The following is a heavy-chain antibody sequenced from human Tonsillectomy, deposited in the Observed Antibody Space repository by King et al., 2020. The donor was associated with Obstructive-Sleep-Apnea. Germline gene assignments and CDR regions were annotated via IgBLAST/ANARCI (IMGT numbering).Heavy chain of an antibody. V-gene: IGHV3-11*01. CDR2: ITSSGRTI. D-gene: IGHD1-14*01. CDR3: AREKPTTFAFDI. Sequence: VQLVESGGGLVKPGGSLRLYCAASGFIFSDYYMSWIRQAPGKGLEWVSYITSSGRTIYYADSVKGRFTISRDNAKNSLYLQMNSLRAEDTAVYYCAREKPTTFAFDIWGQGTMVTVSS. J-gene: IGHJ3*02. CDR1: GFIFSDYY.